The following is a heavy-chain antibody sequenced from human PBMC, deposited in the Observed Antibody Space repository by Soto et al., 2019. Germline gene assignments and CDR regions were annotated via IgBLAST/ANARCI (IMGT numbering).Heavy chain of an antibody. CDR2: IYPGDSDT. V-gene: IGHV5-51*01. Sequence: GESLKISCKGSGYSFTSYWIGWVRQMPGKGLEWMGIIYPGDSDTRYSPSFQGQVTISADKSISTAYLQWSSLKASDTAMYYCARRSLGYSGYAYAFDIWGQGTMVTVSS. CDR3: ARRSLGYSGYAYAFDI. CDR1: GYSFTSYW. D-gene: IGHD5-12*01. J-gene: IGHJ3*02.